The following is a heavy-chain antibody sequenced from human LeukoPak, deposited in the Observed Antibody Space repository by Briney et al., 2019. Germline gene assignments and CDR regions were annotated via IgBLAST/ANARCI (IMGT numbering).Heavy chain of an antibody. CDR1: GYSISSGYY. Sequence: SETLSLTCTVSGYSISSGYYWGWIRQPPGKGLEWIGSIYHSGSTYYNPSLKSRVTISVDTSKNQFSLKLSSVTAADTAVYYCARDSSGYYPSFDYWGQGTLVTVSS. CDR3: ARDSSGYYPSFDY. V-gene: IGHV4-38-2*02. CDR2: IYHSGST. D-gene: IGHD3-22*01. J-gene: IGHJ4*02.